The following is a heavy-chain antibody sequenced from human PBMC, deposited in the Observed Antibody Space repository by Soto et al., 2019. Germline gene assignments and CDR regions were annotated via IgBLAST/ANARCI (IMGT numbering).Heavy chain of an antibody. J-gene: IGHJ4*02. CDR1: GYTFTGYY. CDR2: INPNSGGT. CDR3: ARDPDYGDYFDY. Sequence: ASVKVSCKASGYTFTGYYMHWVRQAPGQGLAWMGWINPNSGGTNYAQKFQGRVTMTRDTSISTAYMELSRLRSDDTAVYYCARDPDYGDYFDYWGQRTLVSVSS. D-gene: IGHD4-17*01. V-gene: IGHV1-2*02.